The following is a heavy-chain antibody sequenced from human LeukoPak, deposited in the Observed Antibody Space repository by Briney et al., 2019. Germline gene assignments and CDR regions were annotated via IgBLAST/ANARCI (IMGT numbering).Heavy chain of an antibody. D-gene: IGHD1-26*01. J-gene: IGHJ4*02. CDR1: GGSISSYY. CDR3: ARERARWELSYFDY. V-gene: IGHV4-59*01. Sequence: SSETLSLTCTVSGGSISSYYWSWIRQPPGEGLEWIGYIYYSGSTNYNPSLKSRVTISVDTSKNQFSLKLSSVSAADTAVYYCARERARWELSYFDYWGQGTLVTVSS. CDR2: IYYSGST.